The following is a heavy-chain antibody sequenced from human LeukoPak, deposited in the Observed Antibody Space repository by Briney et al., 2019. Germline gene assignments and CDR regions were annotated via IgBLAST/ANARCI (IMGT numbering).Heavy chain of an antibody. CDR2: INHSGST. J-gene: IGHJ1*01. D-gene: IGHD2-15*01. CDR1: GGSFSGYY. V-gene: IGHV4-34*01. Sequence: SETLSLTCAVYGGSFSGYYWSWIRQRPGKGLEWIGEINHSGSTNYNPSLKSRVTISVDTSKNQFSLKLSSVTAADTAVYYCARVYCSGGSCYSGSGYFQHWGQGTLVTVSS. CDR3: ARVYCSGGSCYSGSGYFQH.